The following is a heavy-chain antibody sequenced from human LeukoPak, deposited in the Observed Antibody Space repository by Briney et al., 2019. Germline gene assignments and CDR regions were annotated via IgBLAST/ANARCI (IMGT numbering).Heavy chain of an antibody. V-gene: IGHV3-23*01. J-gene: IGHJ3*02. CDR2: ISGSGGST. Sequence: GGSLRLSCAASGFTFSSYAMSWVRQAPGKGLEWVSAISGSGGSTYYADSVKGRFTISRDNSKNTLYLQMNSLRAEDTAVYYCAKVQACSSTSCYSGSDKYAFDIWGQGTMVTVPS. CDR3: AKVQACSSTSCYSGSDKYAFDI. CDR1: GFTFSSYA. D-gene: IGHD2-2*01.